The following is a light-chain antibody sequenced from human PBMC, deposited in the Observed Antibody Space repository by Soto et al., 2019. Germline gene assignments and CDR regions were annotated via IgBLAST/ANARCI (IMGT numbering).Light chain of an antibody. J-gene: IGLJ1*01. Sequence: VLTQPPSATGTPGQGVTISCSGSSSNIGSNTVNWYQQLPGTAPKLLIYSNNQRPSGVPDRFSGSKSGTSASLAISGLQSEDEADYYCAAWDDSLNGYVCGTGTKGTVL. CDR2: SNN. V-gene: IGLV1-44*01. CDR1: SSNIGSNT. CDR3: AAWDDSLNGYV.